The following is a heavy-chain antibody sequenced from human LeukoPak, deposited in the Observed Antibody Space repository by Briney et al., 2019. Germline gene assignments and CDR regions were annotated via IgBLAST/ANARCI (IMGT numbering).Heavy chain of an antibody. CDR2: IYHSGST. D-gene: IGHD2-2*01. Sequence: SETLSLTCTVSGYSISSGYYWGWIRQPPGKGLEWIGSIYHSGSTYYNPSLKSRVTISVDTSKNQFSLKLSSVTAADTAVYYCARGLVVPAALFDYWGQGTLVTVSS. J-gene: IGHJ4*02. V-gene: IGHV4-38-2*02. CDR3: ARGLVVPAALFDY. CDR1: GYSISSGYY.